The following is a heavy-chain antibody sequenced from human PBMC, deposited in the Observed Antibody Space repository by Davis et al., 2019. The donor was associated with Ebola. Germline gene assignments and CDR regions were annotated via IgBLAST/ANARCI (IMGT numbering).Heavy chain of an antibody. V-gene: IGHV3-48*03. CDR3: ARERASCGGDCLDY. CDR2: IGPSGSAI. J-gene: IGHJ4*02. CDR1: GFSFSSYE. D-gene: IGHD2-21*01. Sequence: GESLKISCAASGFSFSSYEMTWVRQAPGGGLEWASYIGPSGSAIAYADSGRGRFTISRDNAKNSLFLQMNSLRAEDTALYYCARERASCGGDCLDYWGQGTLVTVSS.